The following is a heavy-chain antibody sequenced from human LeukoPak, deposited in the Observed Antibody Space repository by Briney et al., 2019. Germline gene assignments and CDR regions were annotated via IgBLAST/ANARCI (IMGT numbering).Heavy chain of an antibody. CDR1: GFTFSTYS. CDR3: ARDVDKYCSGGSCTACDY. D-gene: IGHD2-15*01. Sequence: PGGSLRLSCAASGFTFSTYSMNWVRQAPGKGLEWVSSISTSSSYIYYADSVKGRFTISRDNAKNSLYLQINSLRAEDTAVYYCARDVDKYCSGGSCTACDYWGQGTLVTVSS. CDR2: ISTSSSYI. J-gene: IGHJ4*02. V-gene: IGHV3-21*01.